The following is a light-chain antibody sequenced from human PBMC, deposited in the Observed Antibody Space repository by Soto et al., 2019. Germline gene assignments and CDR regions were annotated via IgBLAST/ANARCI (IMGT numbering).Light chain of an antibody. V-gene: IGKV3-20*01. CDR3: QQYGSSPPIT. CDR1: QSVSRSY. J-gene: IGKJ5*01. CDR2: GAS. Sequence: IGLTQSPGTLSLSPGERATLSCRSRQSVSRSYLAWYQQTPGQAPRLLIYGASRRATGIPDRFSGRGSGRDFTLTISRMEPEDFAVYYCQQYGSSPPITFGQGTRLEMK.